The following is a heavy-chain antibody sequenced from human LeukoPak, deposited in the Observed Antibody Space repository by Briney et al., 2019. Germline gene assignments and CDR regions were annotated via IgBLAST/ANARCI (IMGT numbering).Heavy chain of an antibody. CDR2: INPNSGGT. CDR3: ARVLWFGELPPGPNWFDP. Sequence: ASVKVSCKASGYTFTGYYMHWVRQAPGQGLEWMGWINPNSGGTNYAQKFQGRVTMTRDTTISTAYMELSRLRSDDTAVYYCARVLWFGELPPGPNWFDPWGQGTLVTVSS. CDR1: GYTFTGYY. J-gene: IGHJ5*02. V-gene: IGHV1-2*02. D-gene: IGHD3-10*01.